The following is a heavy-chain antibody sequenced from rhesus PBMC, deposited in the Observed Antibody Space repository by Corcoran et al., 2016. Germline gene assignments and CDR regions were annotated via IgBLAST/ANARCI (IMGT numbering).Heavy chain of an antibody. CDR2: IYSNSDST. CDR3: ARNLGY. Sequence: QVQLQESGPGMVKPSATLSLPCAASGGSISSGYSYWTWIRQSPGNGLEWIGGIYSNSDSTPYNPALKSRVIISKDASENQFSLRLNSVTAADTAVYFCARNLGYWGQGVLVTVSS. J-gene: IGHJ4*01. V-gene: IGHV4S12*01. CDR1: GGSISSGYSY.